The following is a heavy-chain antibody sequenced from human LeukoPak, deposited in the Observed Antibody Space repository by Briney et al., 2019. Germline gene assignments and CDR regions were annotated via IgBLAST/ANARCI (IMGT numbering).Heavy chain of an antibody. V-gene: IGHV5-51*01. CDR3: ARLSPEGGSDVAPYFDY. CDR1: GYSFNTYW. CDR2: IYPGDSDT. Sequence: PGESLKISCKASGYSFNTYWIAWVRQMPGKGLEWMGIIYPGDSDTRYSPSFQGQVTISADKSIKTAYLQWSSLTASDTATYFCARLSPEGGSDVAPYFDYWGQGTLATVSS. D-gene: IGHD3-16*01. J-gene: IGHJ4*02.